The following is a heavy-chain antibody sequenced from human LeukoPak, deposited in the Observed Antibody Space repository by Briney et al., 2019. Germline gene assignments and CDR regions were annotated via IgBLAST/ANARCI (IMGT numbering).Heavy chain of an antibody. D-gene: IGHD1-26*01. Sequence: SETLSLTCTVSGGSISSYYWSWIRQPPGKGLEWIGYIYYSGSTNYNPSLKSRVTISIDTSKNQFSLNLGSVTAADTAVYYCARGGRYRNWFDPWGQGTLVTVSS. V-gene: IGHV4-59*12. CDR1: GGSISSYY. CDR3: ARGGRYRNWFDP. J-gene: IGHJ5*02. CDR2: IYYSGST.